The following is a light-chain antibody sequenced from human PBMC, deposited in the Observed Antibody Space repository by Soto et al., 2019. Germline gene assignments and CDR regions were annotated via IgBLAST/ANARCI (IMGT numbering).Light chain of an antibody. CDR2: DTY. CDR1: QRVATF. Sequence: DIVLTQSPDTLASSPGERATLSCRASQRVATFLAWYQHKPGQAPRLLIYDTYRRATGVPARFSGSGSGADFTLTISSLEPEDFAVYYCHERSNWLWAFGPGTKVEVK. CDR3: HERSNWLWA. V-gene: IGKV3-11*01. J-gene: IGKJ1*01.